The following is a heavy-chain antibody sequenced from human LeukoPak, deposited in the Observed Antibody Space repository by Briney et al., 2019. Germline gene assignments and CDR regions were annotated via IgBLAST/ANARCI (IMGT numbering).Heavy chain of an antibody. CDR2: IYFGGTT. Sequence: SETLSLTCTVSGASISGYYWSWIRQPPGKGLEWIGDIYFGGTTYYKTSLKNRVTISLHTSTNQFSLNLTSVTAADTAEYFCARRTAKWNHRSPEFNPWGQGTLVIVSS. V-gene: IGHV4-59*08. J-gene: IGHJ5*01. D-gene: IGHD1-14*01. CDR3: ARRTAKWNHRSPEFNP. CDR1: GASISGYY.